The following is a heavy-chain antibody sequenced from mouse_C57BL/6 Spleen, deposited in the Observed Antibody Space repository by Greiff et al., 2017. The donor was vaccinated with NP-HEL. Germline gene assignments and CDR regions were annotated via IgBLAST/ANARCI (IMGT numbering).Heavy chain of an antibody. Sequence: VQLQQSGAELVRPGSSVKLSCKASGYTFTSYWMHWVKQRPIQGLEWIGNIDPSDSETHYNQKFKDKATLTVDKSSSTAYMQLSSLTSEDSAVYYCARKGYSNYFAYWGQGTLVTVSA. CDR1: GYTFTSYW. D-gene: IGHD2-5*01. CDR2: IDPSDSET. V-gene: IGHV1-52*01. J-gene: IGHJ3*01. CDR3: ARKGYSNYFAY.